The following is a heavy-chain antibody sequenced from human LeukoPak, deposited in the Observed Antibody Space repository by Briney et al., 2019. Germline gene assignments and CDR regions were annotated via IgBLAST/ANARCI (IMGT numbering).Heavy chain of an antibody. D-gene: IGHD5-24*01. J-gene: IGHJ4*02. Sequence: GGSLRLSCAASGFTFSSFGMHWVRQAPGKGLEWVAVIWSDGSNQYYADSVKGRLTISRDNSKNTLYLQMNSLRAEDTAVYYCAKSPPRDGYAQYYFDYWGQGTLVTVSS. CDR1: GFTFSSFG. CDR2: IWSDGSNQ. CDR3: AKSPPRDGYAQYYFDY. V-gene: IGHV3-33*06.